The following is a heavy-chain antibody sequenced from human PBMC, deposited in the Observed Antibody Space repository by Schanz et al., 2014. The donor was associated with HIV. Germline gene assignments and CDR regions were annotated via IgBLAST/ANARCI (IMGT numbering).Heavy chain of an antibody. D-gene: IGHD3-3*01. CDR2: VSHMGSP. CDR1: GGSLDKYY. V-gene: IGHV4-59*07. Sequence: QVQLQESGPGLVRPSDTLSLNCTVSGGSLDKYYWSWLRQSPGKGLEWVGYVSHMGSPNYNPSLKSRVTLSVDTSKNQFSLKLSSVTAADTAVYYCARGQSFDFWSGYRVGYFDYWGQGTLVTVSS. CDR3: ARGQSFDFWSGYRVGYFDY. J-gene: IGHJ4*02.